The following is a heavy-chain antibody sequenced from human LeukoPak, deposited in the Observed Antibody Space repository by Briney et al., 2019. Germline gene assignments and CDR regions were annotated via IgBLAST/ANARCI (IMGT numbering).Heavy chain of an antibody. CDR3: SRDAYYYDSSGYYLPAGADY. Sequence: GGTLRLSCAASGFTFSSYGMSWVRQAPGKGLEWVSAISGSGGSTYYADSVKGRFTISRDNAKNSLYLQMNSLRAEDTAMYYCSRDAYYYDSSGYYLPAGADYWGQGTLVTVSS. CDR2: ISGSGGST. CDR1: GFTFSSYG. J-gene: IGHJ4*02. V-gene: IGHV3-23*01. D-gene: IGHD3-22*01.